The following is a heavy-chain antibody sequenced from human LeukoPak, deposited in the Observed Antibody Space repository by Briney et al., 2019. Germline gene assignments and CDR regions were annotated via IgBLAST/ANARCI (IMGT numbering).Heavy chain of an antibody. V-gene: IGHV4-4*09. D-gene: IGHD1-26*01. J-gene: IGHJ4*02. CDR1: GGSISSYY. CDR3: AKNRGGTWWDLVDY. CDR2: IYTSGST. Sequence: SETLSLTCTVSGGSISSYYWSWIRQPPGKGLEWIGYIYTSGSTNYNPSLKSRVTTSVDTSKNQFSLKLSSVTAADTAVYYCAKNRGGTWWDLVDYWGQGTLVTVSS.